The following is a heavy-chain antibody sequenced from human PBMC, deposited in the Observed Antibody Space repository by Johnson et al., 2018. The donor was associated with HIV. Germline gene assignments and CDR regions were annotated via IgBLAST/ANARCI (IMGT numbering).Heavy chain of an antibody. D-gene: IGHD1-26*01. Sequence: VQLVEYGGGLVQPGGSLRLSCAASGFTFSSYWMSWVRQAPGKGLEWVANIKQDGSEKYYVDSVKGRFTIYRDNAKNSLYLQMNSLRAEDTAVYYCARDRLSGSYYVGNAFDIWGQGTMVTVSS. V-gene: IGHV3-7*01. CDR3: ARDRLSGSYYVGNAFDI. J-gene: IGHJ3*02. CDR2: IKQDGSEK. CDR1: GFTFSSYW.